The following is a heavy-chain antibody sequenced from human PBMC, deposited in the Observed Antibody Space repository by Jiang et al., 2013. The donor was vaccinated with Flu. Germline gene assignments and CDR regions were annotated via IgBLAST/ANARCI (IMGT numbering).Heavy chain of an antibody. CDR1: GFPFRHYV. CDR2: ISNNAGNT. Sequence: RLSCATSGFPFRHYVMTWVRQAPGKGLEWVSSISNNAGNTYYADSVKGRFTISRDNAKNSLYLQMNSLRAEDTAVYYCARWNWNYPPSRQPRLFDHWGQGTLVTVSS. J-gene: IGHJ4*02. D-gene: IGHD1-7*01. V-gene: IGHV3-11*01. CDR3: ARWNWNYPPSRQPRLFDH.